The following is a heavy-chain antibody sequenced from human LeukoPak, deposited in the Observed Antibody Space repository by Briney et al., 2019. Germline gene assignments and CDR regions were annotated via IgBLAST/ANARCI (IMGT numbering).Heavy chain of an antibody. Sequence: GGSLRLSCAASGFTISNNYMSWVRQAPGRGPEWVSVIHSGGTTHYADSMKGRFTISRDNSNNTLFLQMDSLRADDTAVYHCTKDPGYGLGIDFGDFWGQGIPVTVSS. CDR3: TKDPGYGLGIDFGDF. CDR1: GFTISNNY. J-gene: IGHJ4*02. D-gene: IGHD3-10*01. V-gene: IGHV3-66*01. CDR2: IHSGGTT.